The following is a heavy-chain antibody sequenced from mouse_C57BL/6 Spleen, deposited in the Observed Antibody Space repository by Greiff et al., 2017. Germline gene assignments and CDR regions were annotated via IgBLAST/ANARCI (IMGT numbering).Heavy chain of an antibody. CDR1: GYAFSSSW. CDR2: IYPGDGDT. Sequence: LQESGPELVKPGASVKISCKASGYAFSSSWMNWVKQRPGKGLEWIGRIYPGDGDTNYNGKFKGKATLTADKSSRTAYMQLSSLTSEDSAVYFCAKRAGGYFDVWGTGTTVTVSS. CDR3: AKRAGGYFDV. J-gene: IGHJ1*03. D-gene: IGHD3-3*01. V-gene: IGHV1-82*01.